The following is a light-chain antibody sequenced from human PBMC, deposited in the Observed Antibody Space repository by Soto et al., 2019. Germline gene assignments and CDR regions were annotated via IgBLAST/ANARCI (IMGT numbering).Light chain of an antibody. CDR3: QQANSFPLT. CDR1: QGISSW. J-gene: IGKJ4*01. V-gene: IGKV1-12*01. CDR2: AAS. Sequence: DIQMTQSPSSVAASVGGRVPITCRASQGISSWVAGYQQKPGKAPKLLIYAASTLQSGVPSRFSGSGAGTDYTLTISSLQPEDFATYYCQQANSFPLTFGGGTKLDIK.